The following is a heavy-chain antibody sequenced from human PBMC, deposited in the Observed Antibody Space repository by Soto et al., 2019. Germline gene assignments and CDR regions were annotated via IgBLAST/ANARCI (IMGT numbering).Heavy chain of an antibody. J-gene: IGHJ4*02. D-gene: IGHD3-10*01. Sequence: QVQLVQSGAEVKKPGASVKVSCKASGYTFTSYGISWVRQAPGQGLEWMGWISAYNGNTNYAQKPQGRVTKTPDTSTSTGYMELRRLRSGDTAGYYCAGGSKVRGVIRGLDYWGQGTLVTVSS. CDR1: GYTFTSYG. CDR3: AGGSKVRGVIRGLDY. CDR2: ISAYNGNT. V-gene: IGHV1-18*01.